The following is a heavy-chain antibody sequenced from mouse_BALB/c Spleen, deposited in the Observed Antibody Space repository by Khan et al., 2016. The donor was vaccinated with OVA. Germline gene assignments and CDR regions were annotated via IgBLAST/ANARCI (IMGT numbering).Heavy chain of an antibody. V-gene: IGHV1-7*01. CDR3: ARRGLRWDFDY. D-gene: IGHD6-1*01. CDR1: GYTFINYW. J-gene: IGHJ2*01. Sequence: QVQLQQSGAELAKPGASVKMSCKASGYTFINYWILWVKQRPGQGLEWIGYINPSTGDTENNQNLTDKATLTADKSSRTSYMQLSSLTSEDSAVYYCARRGLRWDFDYWGQGTTLTVSS. CDR2: INPSTGDT.